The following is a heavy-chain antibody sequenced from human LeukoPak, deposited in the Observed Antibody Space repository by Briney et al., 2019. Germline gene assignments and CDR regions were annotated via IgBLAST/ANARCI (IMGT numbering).Heavy chain of an antibody. J-gene: IGHJ3*02. Sequence: SETLSLTCAVYGGSFSGYYWSWIRQPPGKGLEWIGEINHSGSTNYNLSLKSRVTISVNTSKNQFSLKLSSVTAADTAVYYCARGYSYGSNAFDIWGQGTMVTVSS. V-gene: IGHV4-34*01. D-gene: IGHD5-18*01. CDR2: INHSGST. CDR1: GGSFSGYY. CDR3: ARGYSYGSNAFDI.